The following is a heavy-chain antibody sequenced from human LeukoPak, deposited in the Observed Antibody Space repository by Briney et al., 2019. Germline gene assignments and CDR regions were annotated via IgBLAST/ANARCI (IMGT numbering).Heavy chain of an antibody. Sequence: GASVKVSCKASGYTFTSYGISWVRQAPGQGLEWMGWISAYNGNTNYAQKLQGRVTMTTDTSTSTAYMELRRLRSDDTAVYYCARVQEGSGDYVFENYYYYMDVWGKGTTVTVSS. V-gene: IGHV1-18*01. J-gene: IGHJ6*03. D-gene: IGHD3-3*01. CDR1: GYTFTSYG. CDR2: ISAYNGNT. CDR3: ARVQEGSGDYVFENYYYYMDV.